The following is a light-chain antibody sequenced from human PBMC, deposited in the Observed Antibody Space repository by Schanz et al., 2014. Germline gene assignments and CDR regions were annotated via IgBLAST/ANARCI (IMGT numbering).Light chain of an antibody. CDR1: TRDVANHNI. CDR3: SSYADSSTL. Sequence: QSALAQPASVSGSPGQSITISCTGTTRDVANHNIVSWYQQHPGKAPKLMIYDDIKRPSGVSIRFSGSTSGNTASLTISGLQAEDEADYYCSSYADSSTLFGPGTKLTVL. J-gene: IGLJ1*01. CDR2: DDI. V-gene: IGLV2-14*02.